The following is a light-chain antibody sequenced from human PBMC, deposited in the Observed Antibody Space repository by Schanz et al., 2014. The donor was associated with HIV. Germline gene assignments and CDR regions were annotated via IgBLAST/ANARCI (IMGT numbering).Light chain of an antibody. CDR2: GAS. V-gene: IGKV3-15*01. J-gene: IGKJ5*01. CDR3: QQRSNWPSIT. Sequence: EIVMTQSPATLSVSPGERATLSCRASQSVSSNLAWYQQKPGQAPRLLIYGASTRATGIPDRFSGSGSGTEFTLTISSLQSEDFAVYYCQQRSNWPSITFGQGTRLEIK. CDR1: QSVSSN.